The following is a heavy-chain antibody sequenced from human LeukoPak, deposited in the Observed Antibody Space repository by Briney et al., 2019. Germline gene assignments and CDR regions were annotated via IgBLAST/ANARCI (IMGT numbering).Heavy chain of an antibody. V-gene: IGHV3-7*01. CDR3: ARDRSKQRTSSSTSCYKDY. CDR2: IKQDGSEK. CDR1: GFTFSSYW. J-gene: IGHJ4*02. D-gene: IGHD2-2*02. Sequence: PGGSLRLSCAASGFTFSSYWMSWVRQAPGKGLEWVANIKQDGSEKYYVDSVKGRFTISRDNAKNSLYLQMNSLRAEDTAVYYCARDRSKQRTSSSTSCYKDYWGQGTLVTVSS.